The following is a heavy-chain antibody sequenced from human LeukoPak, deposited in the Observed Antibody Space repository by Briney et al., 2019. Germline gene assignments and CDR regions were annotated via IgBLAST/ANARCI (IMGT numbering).Heavy chain of an antibody. V-gene: IGHV4-4*02. CDR1: GGSISSSNW. CDR3: ARSDQQQLVLFDY. Sequence: PSGTLSLTCAVSGGSISSSNWWSWVRQPPGKGLEWIGEIYHSGSTNYNPSLKSRVTISVDTSKNQFSLKLSSVTAADTAVYYCARSDQQQLVLFDYWGQGTLVTVSS. D-gene: IGHD6-13*01. J-gene: IGHJ4*02. CDR2: IYHSGST.